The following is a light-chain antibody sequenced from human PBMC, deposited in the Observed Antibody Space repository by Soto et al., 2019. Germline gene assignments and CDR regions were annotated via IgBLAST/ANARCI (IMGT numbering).Light chain of an antibody. V-gene: IGKV3-20*01. Sequence: ENVLTQSPGTLSLSPGERATLSCRASQSVSSSYLTWYQQKPGQAPRLLIYGASSRATDIPARFSGSGSGTDFTFTISRLEPEYFAVYYFQNYDSSPVTFGQGTKLQIK. CDR2: GAS. J-gene: IGKJ2*01. CDR3: QNYDSSPVT. CDR1: QSVSSSY.